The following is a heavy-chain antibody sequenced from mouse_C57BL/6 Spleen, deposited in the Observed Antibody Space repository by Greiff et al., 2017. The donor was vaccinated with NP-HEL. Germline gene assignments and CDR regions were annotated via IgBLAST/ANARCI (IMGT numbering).Heavy chain of an antibody. CDR1: GFTFSNYW. CDR3: TEDDGYCPFAY. CDR2: IRLKSDNYAT. D-gene: IGHD2-3*01. Sequence: EVKLMESGGGLVQPGGSMKLSCVASGFTFSNYWMNWVRQSPEKGLEWVAQIRLKSDNYATHYAESVKGRFTISRDDSKSSVYLQMNNLRAEDTGIYYCTEDDGYCPFAYWGQGTLVTVSA. J-gene: IGHJ3*01. V-gene: IGHV6-3*01.